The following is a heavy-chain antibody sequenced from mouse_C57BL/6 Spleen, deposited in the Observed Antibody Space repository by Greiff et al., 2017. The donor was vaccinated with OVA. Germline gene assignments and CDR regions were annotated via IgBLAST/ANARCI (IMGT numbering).Heavy chain of an antibody. Sequence: EVQRVESGGGLVKPGGSLKLSCAASGFTFSDYGMHWVRQAPEKGLEWVAYISSGSSTIYYADTVKGRFTISRDNAKKTLFLQMTSLRSEDTAMYYCARFYDYHWYFDVWGTGTTVTVSS. CDR1: GFTFSDYG. CDR3: ARFYDYHWYFDV. D-gene: IGHD2-4*01. V-gene: IGHV5-17*01. J-gene: IGHJ1*03. CDR2: ISSGSSTI.